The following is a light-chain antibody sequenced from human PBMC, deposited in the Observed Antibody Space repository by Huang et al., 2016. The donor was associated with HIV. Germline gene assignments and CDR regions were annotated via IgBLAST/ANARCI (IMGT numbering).Light chain of an antibody. Sequence: EIVLTQSPDTLSLSPGARGALSCRACRNVTNGYVSWYQQKSGQAPGLLIYGSSGRATGVPVRFCGSGSGAEFILTIDRLEPEDFASYYCQQYSTSPWTFGPGTKLEVK. CDR3: QQYSTSPWT. V-gene: IGKV3-20*01. J-gene: IGKJ1*01. CDR1: RNVTNGY. CDR2: GSS.